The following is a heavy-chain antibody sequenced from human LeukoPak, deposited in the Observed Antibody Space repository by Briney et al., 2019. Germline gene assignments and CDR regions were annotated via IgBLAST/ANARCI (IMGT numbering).Heavy chain of an antibody. CDR1: GFTFSSYS. J-gene: IGHJ4*02. CDR2: ISDNSYWI. Sequence: GGSLRLSCAASGFTFSSYSMSWVRQAPGKGLEWVSSISDNSYWIYYADSVEGRFIISRDNAKNSLYLQMNSLRAEDTAVYYCARDLRPHYYGSGSCPSFGYWGQGTLVTVSS. V-gene: IGHV3-21*01. D-gene: IGHD3-10*01. CDR3: ARDLRPHYYGSGSCPSFGY.